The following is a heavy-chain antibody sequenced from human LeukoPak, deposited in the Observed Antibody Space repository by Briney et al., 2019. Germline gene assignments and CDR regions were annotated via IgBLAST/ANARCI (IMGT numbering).Heavy chain of an antibody. Sequence: GGSLRLSCAASGFTFSSYSMNWVRQAPGKGLEWVSSISSSSSYIYYADSVKGRFTISRDNAKNSLYLQMNSLRAEDTAVYYCARANLGPNYYDSTGYDYWGQGTLVTVSS. J-gene: IGHJ4*02. CDR1: GFTFSSYS. D-gene: IGHD3-22*01. CDR3: ARANLGPNYYDSTGYDY. CDR2: ISSSSSYI. V-gene: IGHV3-21*01.